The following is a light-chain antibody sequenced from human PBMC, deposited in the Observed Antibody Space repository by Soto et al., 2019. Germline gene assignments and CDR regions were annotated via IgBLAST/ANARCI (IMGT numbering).Light chain of an antibody. CDR3: QQYNTWRSIS. Sequence: EIVMTQSPATLSVSPGERVTLSCRASQSISSKLAWYQHKPGQAPRLLIYDTSTRAAGIPARFTGSGSGTDFTLTISSLQSEDFAVYYCQQYNTWRSISFGQGTRLESK. CDR2: DTS. J-gene: IGKJ5*01. CDR1: QSISSK. V-gene: IGKV3-15*01.